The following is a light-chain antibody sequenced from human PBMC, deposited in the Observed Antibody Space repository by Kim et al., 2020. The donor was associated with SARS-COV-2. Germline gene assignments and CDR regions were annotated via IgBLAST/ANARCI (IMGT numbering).Light chain of an antibody. CDR3: SAWDRSLGAWV. CDR1: SNDVGDQG. CDR2: KNN. V-gene: IGLV10-54*04. J-gene: IGLJ3*02. Sequence: QTATLTCTGDSNDVGDQGATWLQQHQGHPPKLLSYKNNKRPSGISERFSASRSGNTASLTITGHQPDDETDYYCSAWDRSLGAWVFGGGTQLTVL.